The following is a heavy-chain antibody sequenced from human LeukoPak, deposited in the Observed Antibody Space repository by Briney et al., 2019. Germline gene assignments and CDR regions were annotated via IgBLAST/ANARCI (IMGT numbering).Heavy chain of an antibody. CDR1: GFTFSSYS. Sequence: GGSLRLSCAASGFTFSSYSMNWVRQAPGKGLEWVSSISSSSLYIYYADSVKGRFTISRDNAKNSLYLQMNSLRAEDTAVYYCARVEDYGDNYYYYYMDVWGKGTTVTISS. CDR3: ARVEDYGDNYYYYYMDV. CDR2: ISSSSLYI. D-gene: IGHD4-17*01. J-gene: IGHJ6*03. V-gene: IGHV3-21*04.